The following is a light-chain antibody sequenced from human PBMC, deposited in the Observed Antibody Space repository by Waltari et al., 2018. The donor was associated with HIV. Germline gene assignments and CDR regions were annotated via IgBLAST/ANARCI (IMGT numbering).Light chain of an antibody. Sequence: EIVLTQSPATLSLSPGERVTLSCRASQSVTSNLGWYHQKPGQAPRLLIYGASRATGIPARFSGSGFGTEFTLTISSLQSEDFGLYYCQQYNDWPLTFGGGTKVEIK. CDR3: QQYNDWPLT. CDR2: GAS. J-gene: IGKJ4*01. V-gene: IGKV3-15*01. CDR1: QSVTSN.